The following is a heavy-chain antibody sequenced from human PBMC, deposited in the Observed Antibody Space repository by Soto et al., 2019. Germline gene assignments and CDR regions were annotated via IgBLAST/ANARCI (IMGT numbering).Heavy chain of an antibody. Sequence: PSETLSLTCAVYGGSFSGYYWSWIRQPPGKGLEWIGEINHSGSTNYNPSLKSRVTISVDTSKNQFSLKLSSVTAADTAVYYCASISHSGSYPFDYLGQGTLVTVSS. CDR2: INHSGST. CDR3: ASISHSGSYPFDY. J-gene: IGHJ4*02. D-gene: IGHD1-26*01. CDR1: GGSFSGYY. V-gene: IGHV4-34*01.